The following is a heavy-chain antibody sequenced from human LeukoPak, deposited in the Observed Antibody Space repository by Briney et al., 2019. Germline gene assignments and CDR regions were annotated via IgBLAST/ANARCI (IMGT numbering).Heavy chain of an antibody. CDR2: ISYDGRNK. J-gene: IGHJ4*02. V-gene: IGHV3-30*04. Sequence: GGSLRLSCAASGFTFSSYAMHWVRQAPGKGLEWVAVISYDGRNKYYADSVKGRFTISRDNSKNTLYLQMNSLRAEDTAVYYCARLTYVDTAMVNNSALVDYWGQGTLVTVSS. CDR3: ARLTYVDTAMVNNSALVDY. CDR1: GFTFSSYA. D-gene: IGHD5-18*01.